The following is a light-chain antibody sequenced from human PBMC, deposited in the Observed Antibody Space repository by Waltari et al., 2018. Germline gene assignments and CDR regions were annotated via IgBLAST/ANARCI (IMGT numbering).Light chain of an antibody. CDR1: LSTVGSNH. CDR3: ASWDASLNGWV. CDR2: KDD. Sequence: QSVLTQPPSASGPPGQRVSISCSRSLSTVGSNHVSWYQQFPGAAPKLVMYKDDQRPSGVPDRFSGSKSGTSASLAINGLRSEDEADYYCASWDASLNGWVFGGGTKLTVL. V-gene: IGLV1-47*01. J-gene: IGLJ3*02.